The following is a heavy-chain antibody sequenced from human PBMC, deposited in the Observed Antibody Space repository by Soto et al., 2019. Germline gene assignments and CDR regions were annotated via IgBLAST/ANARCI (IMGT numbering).Heavy chain of an antibody. D-gene: IGHD6-6*01. CDR1: GGSFSGYY. CDR3: ARCPRSSSSLILG. CDR2: INHSGST. J-gene: IGHJ4*02. Sequence: SETLSLTCAVYGGSFSGYYWSWIRQPPGKGLEWIGEINHSGSTNYNPSLKSRVTISVDTSKNQFSLKLSSVTAADTAVYYCARCPRSSSSLILGWGQGTLVTVSS. V-gene: IGHV4-34*01.